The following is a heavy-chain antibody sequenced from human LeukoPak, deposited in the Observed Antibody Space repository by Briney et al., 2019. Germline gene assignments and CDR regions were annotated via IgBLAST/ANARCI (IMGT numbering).Heavy chain of an antibody. CDR3: ARGLPSRIAVAGGVSFDY. J-gene: IGHJ4*02. V-gene: IGHV4-34*01. CDR1: GGSFSGYY. CDR2: INHSGST. D-gene: IGHD6-19*01. Sequence: PSETLSLTCAVYGGSFSGYYWSWIRQPPGKGLEWIGEINHSGSTNYNPSLKSRVTISVDTPKNQFSLKLSSVTAADTAVYYCARGLPSRIAVAGGVSFDYWGQGTLVTVSS.